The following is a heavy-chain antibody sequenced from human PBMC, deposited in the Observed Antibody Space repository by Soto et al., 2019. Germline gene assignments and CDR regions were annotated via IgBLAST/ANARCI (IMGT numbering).Heavy chain of an antibody. CDR3: AKEEEMATIFRTYSFDS. CDR2: ISYDGSNK. J-gene: IGHJ4*02. V-gene: IGHV3-30*18. D-gene: IGHD5-12*01. CDR1: GFTFSSYG. Sequence: QVQLVESGGGVVQPGRSLRLSCAASGFTFSSYGMHWVRQAPGKGLEWVAVISYDGSNKYYADSVKGRFTISRDNSKNTLYLQMNSLRAEDTAVYYCAKEEEMATIFRTYSFDSWGQGTLVTVSS.